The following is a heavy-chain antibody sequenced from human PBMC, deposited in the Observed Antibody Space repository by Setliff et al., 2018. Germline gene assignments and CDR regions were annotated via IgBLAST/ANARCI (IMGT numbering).Heavy chain of an antibody. CDR2: IKQDGSEK. Sequence: PGGSLRLSCAASGFTFSTYRMHWVRQAPGKGLEWVAHIKQDGSEKYYVDSVKGRFIISRDNAKNSLYLQMNSMRAEDTAVYYCARRRKDYGDYYYFDYWGQGTLVTVSS. CDR1: GFTFSTYR. J-gene: IGHJ4*02. CDR3: ARRRKDYGDYYYFDY. D-gene: IGHD4-17*01. V-gene: IGHV3-7*01.